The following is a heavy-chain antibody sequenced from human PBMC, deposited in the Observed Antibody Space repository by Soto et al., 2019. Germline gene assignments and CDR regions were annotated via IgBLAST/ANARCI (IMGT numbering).Heavy chain of an antibody. CDR3: AKDRVGLERPWGFDY. CDR2: ISGSGGST. D-gene: IGHD1-1*01. J-gene: IGHJ4*02. Sequence: EVQLLESGGGLVQPGGSLRHSCAASGFTFSSYAMSWVRQAPGKGLEWVSAISGSGGSTYYADSVKGRFTISRDNSKNTLYQQMNSLRAEDTAVYYCAKDRVGLERPWGFDYWGQGTLVTVSS. CDR1: GFTFSSYA. V-gene: IGHV3-23*01.